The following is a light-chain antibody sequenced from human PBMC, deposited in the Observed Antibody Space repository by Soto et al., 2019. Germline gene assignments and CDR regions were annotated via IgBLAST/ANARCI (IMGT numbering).Light chain of an antibody. CDR3: QAWDSNTYVV. V-gene: IGLV3-1*01. J-gene: IGLJ2*01. Sequence: SSELTQPPSVSVSPGQTASITCSGDELGDKYACWYQQKPGQSPVLVIYRDSKRPSGIPERFSGSNSGNTATLTISGTQAMDEADYYCQAWDSNTYVVFGGGTKLTVL. CDR1: ELGDKY. CDR2: RDS.